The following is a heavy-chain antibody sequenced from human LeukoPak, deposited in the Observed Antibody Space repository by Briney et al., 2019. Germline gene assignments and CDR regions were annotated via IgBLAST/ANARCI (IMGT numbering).Heavy chain of an antibody. Sequence: GASVKVSCKPSGYTFTSYFIHWVRQAPGQGLEWVGIINPSGGSTSYAQKFQGRLTMTRDTSTSTVYMELSSLRSEDTAVYYCASEYCSGGSCYLRIFDYWGQGTLVTVSS. V-gene: IGHV1-46*01. D-gene: IGHD2-15*01. CDR2: INPSGGST. J-gene: IGHJ4*02. CDR1: GYTFTSYF. CDR3: ASEYCSGGSCYLRIFDY.